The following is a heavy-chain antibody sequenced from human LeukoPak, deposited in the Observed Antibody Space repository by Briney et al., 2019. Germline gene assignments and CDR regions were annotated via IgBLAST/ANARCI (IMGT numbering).Heavy chain of an antibody. D-gene: IGHD1-26*01. CDR3: AREARGSGRDFDY. Sequence: PGGSLRLSCAASGFSFSDFYMSRIRQAPGMGLEWISYIGTRSNPIYYADFVKGRFTISRDDAKNSLYLQMNSLRDEDTAVYFCAREARGSGRDFDYWGQGILVTVSS. CDR2: IGTRSNPI. J-gene: IGHJ4*02. V-gene: IGHV3-11*01. CDR1: GFSFSDFY.